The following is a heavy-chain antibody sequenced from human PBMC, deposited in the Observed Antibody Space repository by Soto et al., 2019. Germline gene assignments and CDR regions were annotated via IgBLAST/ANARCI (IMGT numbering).Heavy chain of an antibody. J-gene: IGHJ4*02. D-gene: IGHD1-1*01. V-gene: IGHV4-59*11. Sequence: PSETLSLTCTVSGGSIVGRYWGWIRQPPGKGLDWIGYVYYSGSSTSNLSLKIRVTMSQDTPKNQLSLKGGSVPVADTAVYYCAIFGERCKFLAWFSFFTSGGKGTLVPVSP. CDR2: VYYSGSS. CDR1: GGSIVGRY. CDR3: AIFGERCKFLAWFSFFTS.